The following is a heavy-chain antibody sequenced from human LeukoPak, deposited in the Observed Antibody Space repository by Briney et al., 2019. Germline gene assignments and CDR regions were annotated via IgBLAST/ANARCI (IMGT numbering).Heavy chain of an antibody. CDR2: IRPD. CDR1: GYTITSYC. D-gene: IGHD5-18*01. J-gene: IGHJ4*02. Sequence: ASVKVSSKASGYTITSYCVHWVRQAPGQGLEWMGVIRPDSSAQTFQGRVTLTRDTSTSTVYMELSSLRSEDSAIYYCVSDYTAMFTGCDYWGQGTPVTVSS. CDR3: VSDYTAMFTGCDY. V-gene: IGHV1-46*03.